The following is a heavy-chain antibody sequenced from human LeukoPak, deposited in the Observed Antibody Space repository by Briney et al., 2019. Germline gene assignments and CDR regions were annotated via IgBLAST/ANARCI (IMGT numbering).Heavy chain of an antibody. CDR2: MNPNSGNT. J-gene: IGHJ4*02. V-gene: IGHV1-8*02. D-gene: IGHD3-22*01. CDR1: GYTFTSYY. CDR3: ARVYYYDSSGYPY. Sequence: ASVKVSCKAFGYTFTSYYMHWVRQATGQGLEWMGWMNPNSGNTGYAQKFQGRVTMTRNTSISTAYMELSSLRSEDTAVYYCARVYYYDSSGYPYWGQGTLVTVSS.